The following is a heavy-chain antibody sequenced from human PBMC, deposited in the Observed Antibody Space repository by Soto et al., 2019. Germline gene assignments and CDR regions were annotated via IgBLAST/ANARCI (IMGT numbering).Heavy chain of an antibody. Sequence: VQLVESGGGLVQPGGSLRLSCAASGFTFSSYWMHWVRQAPGKGLVWVSRINSDGSSTSYADSVKCRFTISRDNAKNTLYLQMNSLRAEDTAVYYCAREVYDFWSGYYMYYYGMDVWGQGTTVTGSS. J-gene: IGHJ6*02. V-gene: IGHV3-74*01. CDR2: INSDGSST. D-gene: IGHD3-3*01. CDR1: GFTFSSYW. CDR3: AREVYDFWSGYYMYYYGMDV.